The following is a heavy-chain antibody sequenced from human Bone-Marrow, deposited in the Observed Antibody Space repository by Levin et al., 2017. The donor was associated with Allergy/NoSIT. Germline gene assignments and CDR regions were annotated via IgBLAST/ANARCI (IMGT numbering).Heavy chain of an antibody. CDR3: ATDLTANWVPDAFNL. J-gene: IGHJ3*01. Sequence: GGSLRLSCAASRFAFGSYWMGWVRQAPGKGLEWVANINQDGREKYYANSVKGRFTISRDNAKNTLFLQMSILGVEDTAVYYCATDLTANWVPDAFNLWGQGTTVTVSS. CDR1: RFAFGSYW. D-gene: IGHD2-21*02. CDR2: INQDGREK. V-gene: IGHV3-7*01.